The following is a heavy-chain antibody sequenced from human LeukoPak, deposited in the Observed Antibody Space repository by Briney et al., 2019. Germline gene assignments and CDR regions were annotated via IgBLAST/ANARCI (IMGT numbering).Heavy chain of an antibody. CDR1: GFTFSSYA. J-gene: IGHJ6*02. D-gene: IGHD2-2*01. CDR3: ARRLGYCSSTSCMKKSWGMDV. V-gene: IGHV3-30-3*01. CDR2: ISYGGSNK. Sequence: PGGSLRLSCAASGFTFSSYAMHWVRQAPGKGLEWVAVISYGGSNKYYADSVKGRFTISRDNSKNTLYLQMNSLRAEDTAVYYCARRLGYCSSTSCMKKSWGMDVWGQGTTVTVSS.